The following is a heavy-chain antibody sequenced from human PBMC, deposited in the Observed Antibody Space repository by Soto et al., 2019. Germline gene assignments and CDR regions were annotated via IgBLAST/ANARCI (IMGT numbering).Heavy chain of an antibody. V-gene: IGHV3-30*18. CDR1: GFTFSNYG. Sequence: GESLKISCAASGFTFSNYGMHWVRQAPGKGLEWVAAISYDGRNKYYADSVKGRFTISRDNSKNTLYLQMSSLRAGDTAVYYCVKEGYYYDSSGYYYGWFDPWGQGTLVTVSS. J-gene: IGHJ5*02. D-gene: IGHD3-22*01. CDR3: VKEGYYYDSSGYYYGWFDP. CDR2: ISYDGRNK.